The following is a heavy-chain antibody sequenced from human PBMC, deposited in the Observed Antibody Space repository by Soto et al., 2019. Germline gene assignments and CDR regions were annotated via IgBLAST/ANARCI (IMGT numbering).Heavy chain of an antibody. V-gene: IGHV4-59*01. J-gene: IGHJ4*02. D-gene: IGHD3-10*01. CDR1: GGSISSYY. CDR3: ARGGSYYGSGSHYNYFDY. Sequence: PSETLSLTCTVSGGSISSYYWSWIRQPPGKGLEWIGYIYYSGSTNYNPSLKSRVTISVDTSKNQFSLKLSSVTAADTAVYYCARGGSYYGSGSHYNYFDYWGQGTLVTVSS. CDR2: IYYSGST.